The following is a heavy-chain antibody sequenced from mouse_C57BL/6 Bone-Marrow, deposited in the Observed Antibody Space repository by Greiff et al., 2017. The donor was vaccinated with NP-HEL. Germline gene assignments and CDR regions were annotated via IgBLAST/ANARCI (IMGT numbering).Heavy chain of an antibody. J-gene: IGHJ2*01. CDR2: ISSGSSTI. V-gene: IGHV5-17*01. D-gene: IGHD2-12*01. CDR1: GFTFSDYG. Sequence: EVKLVESGGGLVKPGGSLKLSCAASGFTFSDYGMHWVRQAPEKGLEWVAYISSGSSTIYYADTVKGRFTISRDNAKNTLFLQMTSLRSEDTAMYYCARGSYTCLDYWGQGTTLTVSS. CDR3: ARGSYTCLDY.